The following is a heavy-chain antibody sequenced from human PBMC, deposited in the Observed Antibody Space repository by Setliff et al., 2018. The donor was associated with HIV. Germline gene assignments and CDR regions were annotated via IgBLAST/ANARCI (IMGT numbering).Heavy chain of an antibody. J-gene: IGHJ4*01. D-gene: IGHD2-15*01. CDR1: GSTFSNYW. V-gene: IGHV3-7*03. CDR3: AKDGISGGAYPPYYFDN. CDR2: IKQDGSEK. Sequence: GGSLRLSCAASGSTFSNYWMSWVRQAPGKGPEWVANIKQDGSEKYYVESVKGRFTISRDNAKNSLYLQMNSLRVEDTAVYYCAKDGISGGAYPPYYFDNWGHGTLVTVSS.